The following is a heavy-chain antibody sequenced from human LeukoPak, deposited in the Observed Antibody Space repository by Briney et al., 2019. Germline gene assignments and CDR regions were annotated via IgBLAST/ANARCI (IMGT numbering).Heavy chain of an antibody. CDR2: INHGGST. J-gene: IGHJ4*02. Sequence: PSETLSLTCAVYGGSFSGYYWSWIRQPPGKGLEWIGEINHGGSTNYNPSLKSRVTISVDTSKNQFSLKLSSVTAADTAVYYCARGSAMVGGDYWGQGTLVTVSS. V-gene: IGHV4-34*01. CDR3: ARGSAMVGGDY. D-gene: IGHD5-18*01. CDR1: GGSFSGYY.